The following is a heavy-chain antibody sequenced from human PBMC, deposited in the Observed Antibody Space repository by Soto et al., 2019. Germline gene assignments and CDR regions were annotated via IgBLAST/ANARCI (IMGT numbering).Heavy chain of an antibody. CDR1: GGSISSSSYY. CDR3: ARGPPGSYLGG. V-gene: IGHV4-39*01. D-gene: IGHD1-26*01. J-gene: IGHJ4*02. Sequence: QLQLQESGPGLVKPSETLSLTCTVSGGSISSSSYYWGWIRQPPGKGLEWIGSIYYSGSTYYNPSLKSRVTISVDTSKNQFSLKLSAVTAADTAVYYCARGPPGSYLGGWGQGTLVTVSS. CDR2: IYYSGST.